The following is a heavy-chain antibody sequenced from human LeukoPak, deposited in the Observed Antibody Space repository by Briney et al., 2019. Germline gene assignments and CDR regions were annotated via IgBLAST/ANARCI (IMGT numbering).Heavy chain of an antibody. Sequence: GGSLRLSCAASGLTVSSNYMSWVRQAPGKGLEWVSVIYSGGSTYYADSVKGRFTISRDNSKNTLYLQMNSLRAEDTAVYYCARGAAAGNYYYYGMDVWGQGTTVTVSS. CDR3: ARGAAAGNYYYYGMDV. V-gene: IGHV3-53*01. J-gene: IGHJ6*02. CDR1: GLTVSSNY. D-gene: IGHD6-13*01. CDR2: IYSGGST.